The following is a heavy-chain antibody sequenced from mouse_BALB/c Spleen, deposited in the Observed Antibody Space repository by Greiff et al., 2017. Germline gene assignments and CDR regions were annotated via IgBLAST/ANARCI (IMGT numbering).Heavy chain of an antibody. D-gene: IGHD2-4*01. CDR3: ANRGITTGSWFAY. V-gene: IGHV1-82*01. CDR1: GYAFSSSW. CDR2: IYPGDGDT. Sequence: VKVVESGPELVKPGASVKISCKASGYAFSSSWMNWVKQRPGQGLEWIGRIYPGDGDTNYNGKFKGKATLTADKSSSTAYMQLSSLTSVDSAVYFCANRGITTGSWFAYWGQGTLVTVSA. J-gene: IGHJ3*01.